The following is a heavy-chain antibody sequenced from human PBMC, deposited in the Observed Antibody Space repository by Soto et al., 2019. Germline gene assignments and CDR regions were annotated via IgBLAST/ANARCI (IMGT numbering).Heavy chain of an antibody. CDR1: AFTFTNYY. D-gene: IGHD3-10*01. CDR3: SITRHYHGAAFDS. J-gene: IGHJ4*01. V-gene: IGHV5-51*01. Sequence: LGESLKISCNGSAFTFTNYYIGWVRQMPGKGLEWMGIIYPGDSETTYSPSFQGQVTFSVDKSLNIAYLQWSSLKASDTAIYYFSITRHYHGAAFDSWGHGTLVTVSS. CDR2: IYPGDSET.